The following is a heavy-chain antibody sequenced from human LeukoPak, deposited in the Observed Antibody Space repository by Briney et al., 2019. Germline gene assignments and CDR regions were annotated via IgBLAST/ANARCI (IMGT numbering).Heavy chain of an antibody. CDR3: VKDPLDYYGSGAHRGFDY. V-gene: IGHV3-64D*06. Sequence: PGGSLRHSPSASGFTLSSYAMHWVRQAPGEGLEYVSAISSNGGSPYYADSVKGRFTISRDNAKNTLYLQTGCLRGEDPAVYYCVKDPLDYYGSGAHRGFDYWGPGTLLTVSS. D-gene: IGHD3-10*01. CDR1: GFTLSSYA. CDR2: ISSNGGSP. J-gene: IGHJ4*02.